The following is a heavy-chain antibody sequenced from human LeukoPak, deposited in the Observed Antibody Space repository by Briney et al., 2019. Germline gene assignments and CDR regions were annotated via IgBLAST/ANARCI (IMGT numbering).Heavy chain of an antibody. CDR2: IYTSGST. V-gene: IGHV4-61*02. CDR3: ARDLQNWFDP. CDR1: GGSISSGSYY. Sequence: SQTLSLTCTVSGGSISSGSYYWSWIRQPAGKGLEWTGRIYTSGSTNYNPSLKSRVTISVDTSKNQFSLKLSSVTAADTAVYYCARDLQNWFDPWGQGTLVTVSS. J-gene: IGHJ5*02.